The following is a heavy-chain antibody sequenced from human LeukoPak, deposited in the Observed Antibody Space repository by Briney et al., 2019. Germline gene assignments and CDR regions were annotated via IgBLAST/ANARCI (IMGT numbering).Heavy chain of an antibody. D-gene: IGHD3-10*01. CDR3: ARDQSIHPYPEVILDF. CDR2: IKQDGSEI. CDR1: GFMFSNHW. J-gene: IGHJ4*02. Sequence: PGGSLRLSCAASGFMFSNHWMTWVRQAPGKGLEWVANIKQDGSEIYYMDYVKGRFTISRDNAKNSLHLQMDSLRAEDTAVYYCARDQSIHPYPEVILDFWGQGALVTVSS. V-gene: IGHV3-7*01.